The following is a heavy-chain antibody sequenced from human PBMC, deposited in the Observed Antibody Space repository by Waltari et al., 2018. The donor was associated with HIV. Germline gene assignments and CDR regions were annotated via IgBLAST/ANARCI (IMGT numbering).Heavy chain of an antibody. CDR1: GASIRRRGYY. CDR3: ARDTGDL. Sequence: QVQLQESGPGLVKPSQPLCLTCTVSGASIRRRGYYWRWIRRHPGKGMEWIGYIYYSGSTYYNPSLKSQITRSVDTSKNQFSLKLSAVTAADTAVYYWARDTGDLWGRGTLVTVSS. CDR2: IYYSGST. V-gene: IGHV4-31*01. D-gene: IGHD4-4*01. J-gene: IGHJ2*01.